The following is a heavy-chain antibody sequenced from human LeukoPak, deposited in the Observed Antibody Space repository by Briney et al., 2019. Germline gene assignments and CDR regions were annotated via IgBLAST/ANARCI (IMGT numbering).Heavy chain of an antibody. CDR3: ARRNYYDSSGYYYVFDY. CDR2: IYYSGST. D-gene: IGHD3-22*01. Sequence: KTSETLSLTCTVSGGSISSYYWSWIRQPPGKGLEWIGYIYYSGSTNYNPSLKSRVTISVDTSKNQFSLKLSSVTAADTAVYYCARRNYYDSSGYYYVFDYWGQGTLVTVSS. V-gene: IGHV4-59*08. CDR1: GGSISSYY. J-gene: IGHJ4*02.